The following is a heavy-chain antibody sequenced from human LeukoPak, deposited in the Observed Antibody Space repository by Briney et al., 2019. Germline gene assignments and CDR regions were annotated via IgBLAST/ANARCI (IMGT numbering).Heavy chain of an antibody. CDR1: GFTFSSYG. Sequence: WGSLSLSCAASGFTFSSYGMNWVRQAPGKGLEWVSAISGSGGSTYYADSVKGRFTISRDNAKNSLYLQMNSLRAEDTAVYYCARGGWLQQYYFDYWGQGTLVTVSS. CDR2: ISGSGGST. D-gene: IGHD5-24*01. V-gene: IGHV3-23*01. CDR3: ARGGWLQQYYFDY. J-gene: IGHJ4*02.